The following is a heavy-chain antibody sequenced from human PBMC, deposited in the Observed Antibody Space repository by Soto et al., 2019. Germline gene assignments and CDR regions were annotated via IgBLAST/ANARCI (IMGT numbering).Heavy chain of an antibody. CDR1: GGSISSSSYY. CDR3: ARRLHSSSWCYFDY. CDR2: IYYTGST. V-gene: IGHV4-39*01. Sequence: SETLSLTCTVSGGSISSSSYYWGWIRQPPGKGLEWIGTIYYTGSTYYSPSLKSRVTVSVGTSKNQFSLELSSVTAADTAVYYCARRLHSSSWCYFDYWGQGTLVTVSS. D-gene: IGHD6-13*01. J-gene: IGHJ4*02.